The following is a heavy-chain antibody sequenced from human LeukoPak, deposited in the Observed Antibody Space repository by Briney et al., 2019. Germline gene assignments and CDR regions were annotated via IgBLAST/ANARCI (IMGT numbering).Heavy chain of an antibody. V-gene: IGHV4-34*01. CDR1: GGSFSGYY. Sequence: SETLSLTCAVSGGSFSGYYWSWIRQPPGKGLEWIGEINHSGRTNYNPSLKSRVTISVDTSKNQFSPMLSSVTAADTAVYYCARGNLPYGDYLDYWGQGTLVTVSS. CDR3: ARGNLPYGDYLDY. D-gene: IGHD4-17*01. J-gene: IGHJ4*02. CDR2: INHSGRT.